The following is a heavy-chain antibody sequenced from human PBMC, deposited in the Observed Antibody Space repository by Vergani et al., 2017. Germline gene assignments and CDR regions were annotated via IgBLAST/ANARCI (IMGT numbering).Heavy chain of an antibody. CDR1: GYTFTTYG. J-gene: IGHJ6*02. D-gene: IGHD3-3*01. CDR2: ISAYNGNT. V-gene: IGHV1-18*01. Sequence: QVQLVQSGAEVKKPGASVRVSCKASGYTFTTYGINWVRQAPGQGLEWMGWISAYNGNTNFAQKLRGRVTMTTDTSTSTAYMELRSLRSDDTAMYYCARDRQVLRFLEWSNIQGSYGMDVWGQGTTVTVSS. CDR3: ARDRQVLRFLEWSNIQGSYGMDV.